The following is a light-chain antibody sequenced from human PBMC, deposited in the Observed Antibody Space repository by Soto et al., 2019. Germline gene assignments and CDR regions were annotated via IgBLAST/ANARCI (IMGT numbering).Light chain of an antibody. J-gene: IGLJ2*01. V-gene: IGLV6-57*04. CDR1: SGSIASRY. Sequence: NFMLTQPHSVSGSPGKTVTISCTRSSGSIASRYVQWYQQRPGSAPTTVIYQDIRRPSGVPDRFSGSIDTSSNSASLDISGLKTEDEADYYCQSCDTSNHVVFGGGTKLTVL. CDR2: QDI. CDR3: QSCDTSNHVV.